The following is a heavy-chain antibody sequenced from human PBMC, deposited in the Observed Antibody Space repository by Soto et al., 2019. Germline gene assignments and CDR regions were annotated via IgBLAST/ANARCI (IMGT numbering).Heavy chain of an antibody. CDR3: AKVQGSSSFPGIDY. CDR2: ISGSGGST. Sequence: GGSLRLSCAASGFTFSSYAMSWVRQAPGKGLEWVSAISGSGGSTYYADSVKGRFTISRDNSKNTLYLQMNSLRAEDTAVYYCAKVQGSSSFPGIDYWGQGTLVHVSS. CDR1: GFTFSSYA. D-gene: IGHD6-6*01. V-gene: IGHV3-23*01. J-gene: IGHJ4*02.